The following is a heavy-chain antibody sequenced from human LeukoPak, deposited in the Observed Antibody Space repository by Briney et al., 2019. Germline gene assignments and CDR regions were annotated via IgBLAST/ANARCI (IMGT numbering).Heavy chain of an antibody. CDR3: ARLPHYCSGGSCYYYYYGMDV. CDR2: IYPGDSDT. Sequence: GESLKISCKGSGYSFTSYWIGWVRQMPGKGQEWMGIIYPGDSDTRYSPSFQGQVTISADKSISTAYLQWSSLKASDTAMYYCARLPHYCSGGSCYYYYYGMDVWGQGTTVTVSS. V-gene: IGHV5-51*01. D-gene: IGHD2-15*01. J-gene: IGHJ6*02. CDR1: GYSFTSYW.